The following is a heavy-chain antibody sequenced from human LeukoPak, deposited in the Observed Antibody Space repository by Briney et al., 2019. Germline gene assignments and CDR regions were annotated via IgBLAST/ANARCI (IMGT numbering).Heavy chain of an antibody. V-gene: IGHV3-53*01. D-gene: IGHD2-15*01. CDR3: ARELGGGNPGDYYYYGMDV. CDR2: IYSGGST. J-gene: IGHJ6*04. Sequence: SGGSLRLSCAASGFTVSSNYMSWVRQAPGKGLEWVSVIYSGGSTYYADSVKGRFTISRDNSKNTLYLQMNSLRAEDTAVYYCARELGGGNPGDYYYYGMDVWGKGTTVTVSS. CDR1: GFTVSSNY.